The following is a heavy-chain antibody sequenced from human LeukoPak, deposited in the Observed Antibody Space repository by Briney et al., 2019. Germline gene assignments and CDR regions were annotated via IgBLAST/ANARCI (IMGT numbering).Heavy chain of an antibody. J-gene: IGHJ4*02. D-gene: IGHD5-18*01. CDR2: IYYSGST. CDR3: ARGRVYSYGEFDY. CDR1: GGSFSDYY. Sequence: SETLSLTCAVYGGSFSDYYWSWIRQPPGKGLEWIGYIYYSGSTNYNPSLKSRVTISVDTSKNQFSLKLSSVTAADTAVYYCARGRVYSYGEFDYWGQGTLVTVSS. V-gene: IGHV4-59*01.